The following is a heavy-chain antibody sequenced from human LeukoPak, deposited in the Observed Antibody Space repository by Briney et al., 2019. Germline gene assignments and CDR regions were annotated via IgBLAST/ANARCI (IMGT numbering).Heavy chain of an antibody. V-gene: IGHV1-8*02. CDR2: MSPNSGTT. CDR1: GYTFTNYD. Sequence: ASVKVSCKASGYTFTNYDINWVRQAPGQGLEWMGWMSPNSGTTGYAQNFQGRVTMTRDTSMSTAYMELTSLRSDDTAVYYCARGRGADFYYYYMDVWGKGTTVTISS. D-gene: IGHD1-26*01. CDR3: ARGRGADFYYYYMDV. J-gene: IGHJ6*03.